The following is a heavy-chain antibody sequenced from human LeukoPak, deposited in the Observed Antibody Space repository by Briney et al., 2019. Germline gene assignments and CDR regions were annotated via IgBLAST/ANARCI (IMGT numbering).Heavy chain of an antibody. CDR3: AAGPRHYYGMAV. CDR1: GFTFTSSA. V-gene: IGHV1-58*01. Sequence: GTSVKVSCKASGFTFTSSAVQWLRQPRGQRLEGIGWIVVGSGNTNYAQKFQERVTITRDMSTSTAYMELSSLRSEDTAVYYCAAGPRHYYGMAVWGQGTTVTVSS. J-gene: IGHJ6*02. CDR2: IVVGSGNT.